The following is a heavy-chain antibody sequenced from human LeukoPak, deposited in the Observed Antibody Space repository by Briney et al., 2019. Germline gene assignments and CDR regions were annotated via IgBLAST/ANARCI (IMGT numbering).Heavy chain of an antibody. CDR3: AAGLGYSSGWYKFRDAFDI. CDR1: GGSFSGYY. J-gene: IGHJ3*02. Sequence: SETLSLTCAVYGGSFSGYYWSWIRQPPGKGLEWIGEINHSGSTNYNPSLKSRVTISVDTSKNQLSLKLSSVTAADTAVYYCAAGLGYSSGWYKFRDAFDIWGQGTMVTVSS. V-gene: IGHV4-34*01. D-gene: IGHD6-19*01. CDR2: INHSGST.